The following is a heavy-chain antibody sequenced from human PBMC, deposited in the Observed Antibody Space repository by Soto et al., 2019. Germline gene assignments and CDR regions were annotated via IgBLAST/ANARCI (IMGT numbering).Heavy chain of an antibody. V-gene: IGHV4-31*03. CDR1: GGSISSGGYY. D-gene: IGHD3-16*01. CDR2: IYYSGST. CDR3: ARTVMITFGGVPYAFDI. J-gene: IGHJ3*02. Sequence: QVQLQESGPGLVKPSQTLSLTCTVSGGSISSGGYYWSWIRQHPGKGLEWIGYIYYSGSTYYNPSLKSRVTISVDTSKNQFYLKLSSVTAADTAVYYCARTVMITFGGVPYAFDIWGQGTMVTVSS.